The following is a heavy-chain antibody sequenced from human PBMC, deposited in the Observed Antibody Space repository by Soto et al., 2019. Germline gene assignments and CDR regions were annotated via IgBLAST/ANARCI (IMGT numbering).Heavy chain of an antibody. J-gene: IGHJ5*02. V-gene: IGHV4-59*08. Sequence: LQTLPLTWSVAGGSIIGYCWSCIRKPPGKGLEWIGYIYYSGSTNYNPSLKSRVTISVDTSKNQFSLKLSSVTAADTAVYYCARVVGDYDFWSGYSLLEAWFDPWGQGTLVTVSS. D-gene: IGHD3-3*01. CDR1: GGSIIGYC. CDR3: ARVVGDYDFWSGYSLLEAWFDP. CDR2: IYYSGST.